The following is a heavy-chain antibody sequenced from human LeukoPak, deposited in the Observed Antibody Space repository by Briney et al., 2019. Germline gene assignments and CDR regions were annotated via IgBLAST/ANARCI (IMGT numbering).Heavy chain of an antibody. CDR2: IYYSGST. V-gene: IGHV4-59*01. D-gene: IGHD3-22*01. Sequence: SETLSLTCTVSGGSISSYYWSWIRQPPXXXLEWIGYIYYSGSTNYNPSLKSRVTISVDTSKNQFSLKLSSVTAADTAVYYCAREMYYYDSSGLVHWFDPWGRGTLVTVSS. CDR3: AREMYYYDSSGLVHWFDP. CDR1: GGSISSYY. J-gene: IGHJ5*02.